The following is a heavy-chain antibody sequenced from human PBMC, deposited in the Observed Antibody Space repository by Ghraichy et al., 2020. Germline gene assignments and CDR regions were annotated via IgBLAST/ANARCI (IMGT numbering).Heavy chain of an antibody. V-gene: IGHV3-64D*06. CDR1: GFTFSSYA. Sequence: GGSLRLSCSASGFTFSSYAMHWVRQAPGKGLEYVSAISSNGGSTYYADSVKGRFTISRDNSKNTLYLQMSSLRAEDTAVYYCVKDRAVTTGPTQWLAYGPWFDPWGQGTLVTVSS. D-gene: IGHD6-19*01. CDR3: VKDRAVTTGPTQWLAYGPWFDP. J-gene: IGHJ5*02. CDR2: ISSNGGST.